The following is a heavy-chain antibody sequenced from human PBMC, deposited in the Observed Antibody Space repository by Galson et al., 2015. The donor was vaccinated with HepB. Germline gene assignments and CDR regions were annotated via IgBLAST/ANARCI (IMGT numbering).Heavy chain of an antibody. CDR1: GYTFSSYG. J-gene: IGHJ6*02. CDR3: VRSQLYAEWLSTPGYYYYGVDV. V-gene: IGHV1-18*04. D-gene: IGHD3-3*01. Sequence: SVKVSCKASGYTFSSYGVNWVRQAPGQGLEWMGWVSAYSGDINYAHNLQDRVTLTTDTSTSTAYMELRSLRSDDTAVYYCVRSQLYAEWLSTPGYYYYGVDVWGPGTTVIVSS. CDR2: VSAYSGDI.